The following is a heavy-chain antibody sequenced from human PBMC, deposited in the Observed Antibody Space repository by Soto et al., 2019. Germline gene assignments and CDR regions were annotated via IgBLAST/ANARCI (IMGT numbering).Heavy chain of an antibody. Sequence: PGGSLRLSCAASGFTFSSYWMHRVRQAPGKGLVWVSRINSDGSSTSYADSVKGRFTISRDNAKNTLYLQMNSLRAEDTAVYYCARRATTNYYYYGMDVWGQGTTVTVSS. CDR2: INSDGSST. J-gene: IGHJ6*02. D-gene: IGHD4-17*01. V-gene: IGHV3-74*01. CDR3: ARRATTNYYYYGMDV. CDR1: GFTFSSYW.